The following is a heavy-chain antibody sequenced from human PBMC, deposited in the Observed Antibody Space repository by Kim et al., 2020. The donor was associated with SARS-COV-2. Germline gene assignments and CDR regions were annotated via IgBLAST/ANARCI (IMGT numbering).Heavy chain of an antibody. Sequence: GGSLSLSCVASGFTFSTSPMGWVRQAPGKGLEWVSRISWDGTRTYYADSVKGRVTMSSDKSKNMLYLHMNSLRVEDTAVYYCAKGVINSGFDYWVQGTQV. J-gene: IGHJ4*02. CDR2: ISWDGTRT. V-gene: IGHV3-23*01. D-gene: IGHD1-26*01. CDR3: AKGVINSGFDY. CDR1: GFTFSTSP.